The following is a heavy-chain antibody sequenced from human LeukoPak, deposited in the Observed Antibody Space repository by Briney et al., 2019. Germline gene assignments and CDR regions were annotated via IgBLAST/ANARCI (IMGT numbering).Heavy chain of an antibody. J-gene: IGHJ4*02. V-gene: IGHV1-3*01. CDR3: ARSGTTGWLIDY. D-gene: IGHD1-1*01. CDR2: INAGNGNT. Sequence: ASVKVSCKASGYTFTSYAMHWVRQAPGQRLEWMGWINAGNGNTKYSQKFQGRVTITRDTSASTAYMELSSLRSEDTAVYYCARSGTTGWLIDYWGQRTLVTVSS. CDR1: GYTFTSYA.